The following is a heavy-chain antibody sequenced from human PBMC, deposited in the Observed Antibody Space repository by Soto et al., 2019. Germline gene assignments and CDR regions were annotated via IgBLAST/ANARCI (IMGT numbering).Heavy chain of an antibody. Sequence: EVQLLESGGGLVQPGGSLRLSCAASGFTFSSYAMSWVRQAPGKGLEWVSAISGSGGSTYYADSVKGRFTISRDNSKNTRYLQMNSLRAEDTAVYYCAKQFLRTGYCSGGSCPWGQGTLVTVSS. D-gene: IGHD2-15*01. J-gene: IGHJ5*02. CDR2: ISGSGGST. CDR3: AKQFLRTGYCSGGSCP. CDR1: GFTFSSYA. V-gene: IGHV3-23*01.